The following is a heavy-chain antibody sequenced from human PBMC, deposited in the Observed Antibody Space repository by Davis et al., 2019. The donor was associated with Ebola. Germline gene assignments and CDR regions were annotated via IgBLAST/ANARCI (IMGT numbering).Heavy chain of an antibody. CDR2: IDPSDSYT. V-gene: IGHV5-10-1*01. Sequence: TVSCKGSGYSFTSYWISWVRQMPGKGLEWMGRIDPSDSYTNYSPSFQGHVTISADKSISTAYLQWSSLKASDTAMYYCASTADGYMDVWGKGTTVTVSS. CDR1: GYSFTSYW. CDR3: ASTADGYMDV. D-gene: IGHD5-18*01. J-gene: IGHJ6*03.